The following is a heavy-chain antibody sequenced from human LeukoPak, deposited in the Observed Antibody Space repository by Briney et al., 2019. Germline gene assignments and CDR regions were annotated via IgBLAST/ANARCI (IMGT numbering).Heavy chain of an antibody. J-gene: IGHJ4*02. CDR2: VCYSGST. D-gene: IGHD3-3*01. Sequence: SETLSLTCTVSGGSVSTSSYCWGWIRQPPGKGLEWIGSVCYSGSTYYSPSLKSRVTISVDTSKTQFSLKLSSVTAADTAVYYCARAILSGYPDSWGQGTLVIVFS. CDR3: ARAILSGYPDS. CDR1: GGSVSTSSYC. V-gene: IGHV4-39*07.